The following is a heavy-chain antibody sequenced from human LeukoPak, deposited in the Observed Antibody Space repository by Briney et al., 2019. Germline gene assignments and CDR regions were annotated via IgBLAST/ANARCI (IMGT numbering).Heavy chain of an antibody. CDR3: ARGQLADIY. Sequence: GGSLRLSCAASGFTFNTYWMSWVRQAPGKGLEWVAKIKPDRSEKSYVDSVKGRFTISRDNAKNSVYLQMNSLRVEDTAVYYCARGQLADIYWGQGALVTVSS. CDR1: GFTFNTYW. CDR2: IKPDRSEK. D-gene: IGHD2-2*01. V-gene: IGHV3-7*01. J-gene: IGHJ4*02.